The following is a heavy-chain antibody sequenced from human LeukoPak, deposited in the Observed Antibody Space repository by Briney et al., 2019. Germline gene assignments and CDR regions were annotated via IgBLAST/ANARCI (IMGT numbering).Heavy chain of an antibody. CDR1: GYTFSDYY. J-gene: IGHJ4*02. V-gene: IGHV1-2*02. CDR3: ARVFEIGYSSGWSDY. D-gene: IGHD6-19*01. CDR2: INPNNGGT. Sequence: ASVKVSCKASGYTFSDYYIHRVRQAPGQGLEWMGWINPNNGGTNSAQKLQGRVTMTRDTSISTAYMELSRLRSDDTAVYYCARVFEIGYSSGWSDYWGQGTLVTVSS.